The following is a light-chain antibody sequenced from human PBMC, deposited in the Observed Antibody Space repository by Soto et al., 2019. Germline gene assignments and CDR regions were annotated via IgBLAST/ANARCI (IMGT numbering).Light chain of an antibody. V-gene: IGKV3-11*01. J-gene: IGKJ4*01. CDR3: QQRGAWPLT. Sequence: EIVLTQSPATLSLSPGERATLSCRASQSVGNSLAWYQQKPGQAPRLLIWDVSNRATGIPTRFSGSGSGTDFTLTISSLEPEDFVLYYCQQRGAWPLTFGGGTRVEIK. CDR2: DVS. CDR1: QSVGNS.